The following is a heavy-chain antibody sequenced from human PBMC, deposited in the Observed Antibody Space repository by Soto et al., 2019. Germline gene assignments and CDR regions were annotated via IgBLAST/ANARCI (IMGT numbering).Heavy chain of an antibody. D-gene: IGHD6-13*01. J-gene: IGHJ5*02. CDR2: IRSKAYGGTT. CDR1: GFTFGDYA. Sequence: LRLSCTASGFTFGDYAMSWFRQAPGKGLEWVGFIRSKAYGGTTEYAASVKGRFTISRDDSKSIAYLQMNSLKTEDTAVYYCTRVRNRQQLVLSNWFDPWGQGTLVTGSS. V-gene: IGHV3-49*03. CDR3: TRVRNRQQLVLSNWFDP.